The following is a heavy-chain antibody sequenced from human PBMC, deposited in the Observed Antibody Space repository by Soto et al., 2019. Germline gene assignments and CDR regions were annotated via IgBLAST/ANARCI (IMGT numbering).Heavy chain of an antibody. CDR2: VSYDGSHK. D-gene: IGHD6-6*01. V-gene: IGHV3-30*18. CDR3: AKEMYPRTVLDSSSPWGDY. Sequence: QVQLVQSGGGVIQPGKSLRLSCAASGITFTTYGMHWVRQTPGKGLEWVAVVSYDGSHKYYADCVKGRFTISRDDSKNTLYRQMNSLRVEDTAVYYCAKEMYPRTVLDSSSPWGDYWGQGTLVSVSS. J-gene: IGHJ4*02. CDR1: GITFTTYG.